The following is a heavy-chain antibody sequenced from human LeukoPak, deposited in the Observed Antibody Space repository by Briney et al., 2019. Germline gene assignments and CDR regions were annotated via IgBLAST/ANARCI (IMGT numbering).Heavy chain of an antibody. CDR1: GFIFSGHV. D-gene: IGHD4-17*01. J-gene: IGHJ4*02. CDR2: ISYDGSNK. Sequence: RSLRLSCAASGFIFSGHVMHWVRQAPGKGLEWVSLISYDGSNKDYADSVKGRFTISRDNSKNTLYLQMNSLRAEDTAVYYCARSMTAVTTLDYWGQGTLVTVSS. CDR3: ARSMTAVTTLDY. V-gene: IGHV3-30-3*01.